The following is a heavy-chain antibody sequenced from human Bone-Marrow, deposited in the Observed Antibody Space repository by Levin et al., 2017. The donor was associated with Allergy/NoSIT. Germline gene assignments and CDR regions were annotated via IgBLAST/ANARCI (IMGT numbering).Heavy chain of an antibody. Sequence: SETLSLTCTVSGGSISSYYWSWIRQPPGKGLEWIGYIYYSGSTNYNPSLKSRVTISVDTSKNQFSLKLSSVTAADTAVYYCARVNWNKGENWFDPWGQGTLVTVSS. D-gene: IGHD1-1*01. V-gene: IGHV4-59*01. J-gene: IGHJ5*02. CDR1: GGSISSYY. CDR2: IYYSGST. CDR3: ARVNWNKGENWFDP.